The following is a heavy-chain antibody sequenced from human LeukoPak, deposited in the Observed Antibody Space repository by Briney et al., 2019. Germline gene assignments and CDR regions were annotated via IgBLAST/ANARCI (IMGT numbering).Heavy chain of an antibody. CDR3: ARLCGSGWLYNWFDP. J-gene: IGHJ5*02. D-gene: IGHD6-19*01. Sequence: GASVKVSCKASGGTFSSYAISWVRQAPGQGLEWMGRIIPILGIANYAQKFQGRVTITADKSTSTAYMELSSLRSEDTAVYYCARLCGSGWLYNWFDPWGQGTLVTVSS. CDR2: IIPILGIA. V-gene: IGHV1-69*04. CDR1: GGTFSSYA.